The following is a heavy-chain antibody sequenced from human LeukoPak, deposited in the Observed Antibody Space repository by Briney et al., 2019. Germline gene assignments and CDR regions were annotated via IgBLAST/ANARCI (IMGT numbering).Heavy chain of an antibody. CDR2: IWYDGSNK. Sequence: QPGRSLRLSCAASGFTFSSYGMHWVRQAPGKGLEWVAVIWYDGSNKYYADSVKGRFTISRDNFKNTLYLQMNSLRAEDTAVYYCARASHTHPADFDYWGQGTLVTVSS. CDR3: ARASHTHPADFDY. D-gene: IGHD2-2*01. J-gene: IGHJ4*02. CDR1: GFTFSSYG. V-gene: IGHV3-33*01.